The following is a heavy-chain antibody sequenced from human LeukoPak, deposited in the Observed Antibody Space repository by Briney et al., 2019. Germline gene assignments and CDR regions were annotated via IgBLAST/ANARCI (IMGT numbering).Heavy chain of an antibody. CDR3: AKPDSSGYFNY. CDR2: IYTANNT. CDR1: GFTISGKY. J-gene: IGHJ4*02. D-gene: IGHD3-22*01. V-gene: IGHV3-53*01. Sequence: GGSLRLSCAASGFTISGKYMNWVRQAPGKGLEWVSVIYTANNTYYADSVKGRFTISRDNSKNTVYLQMNSLRAEDTAVYYCAKPDSSGYFNYWGQGTLVTVSS.